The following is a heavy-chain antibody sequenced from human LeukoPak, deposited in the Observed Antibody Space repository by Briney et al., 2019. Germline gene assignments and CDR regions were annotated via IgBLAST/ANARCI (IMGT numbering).Heavy chain of an antibody. CDR2: ISTSDSTM. V-gene: IGHV3-48*03. Sequence: GGSLRLSCAASGFIFSSYEMNWVRQAPGKGLERVSYISTSDSTMYYADSVKGRFTISRDNAKNSLYLQMDSLRVEDTGIYYCARDLGTHGGYVDPWGQGTLVTVSS. J-gene: IGHJ5*02. CDR1: GFIFSSYE. D-gene: IGHD5-12*01. CDR3: ARDLGTHGGYVDP.